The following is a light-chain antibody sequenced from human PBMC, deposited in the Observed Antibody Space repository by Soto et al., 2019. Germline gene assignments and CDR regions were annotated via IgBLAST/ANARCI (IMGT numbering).Light chain of an antibody. CDR1: QSVSSN. CDR3: QHYRNWPPRYT. Sequence: EIVMTQSPATLSASPGERATLSCRASQSVSSNLAWYQQRPGQAPRLLIYGASTRATGIPARFSGSGSGTEFTLTISSLQSEDFAVYYCQHYRNWPPRYTFGQGTKLEVK. J-gene: IGKJ2*01. V-gene: IGKV3-15*01. CDR2: GAS.